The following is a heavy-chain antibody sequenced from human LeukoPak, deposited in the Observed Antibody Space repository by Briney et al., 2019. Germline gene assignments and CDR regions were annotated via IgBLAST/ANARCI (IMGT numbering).Heavy chain of an antibody. D-gene: IGHD6-19*01. J-gene: IGHJ4*02. CDR1: GYTFSDYY. V-gene: IGHV1-2*06. CDR3: ARDLEQWFRQRDY. Sequence: ASVWVSCKASGYTFSDYYIHWVRQAPGQGLEWMGRINPDSGGTNYAPTFQGRVTMTRDTSISTVYMSLRRLRSDDTAVYYCARDLEQWFRQRDYWGQETLVTVSS. CDR2: INPDSGGT.